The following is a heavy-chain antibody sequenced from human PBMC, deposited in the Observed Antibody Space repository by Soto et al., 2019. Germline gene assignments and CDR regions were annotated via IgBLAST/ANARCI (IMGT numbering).Heavy chain of an antibody. V-gene: IGHV1-69*13. Sequence: SVKVSCKASGGTFGSYAISWVRQAPGQGLEWMGGIIPIFGTADYAQKFQGRVTITADESTSTAYMELSSLRSEDTAVYYCARDLKPSQTPRAFDIWGQGTMVTVSS. J-gene: IGHJ3*02. CDR3: ARDLKPSQTPRAFDI. CDR1: GGTFGSYA. CDR2: IIPIFGTA.